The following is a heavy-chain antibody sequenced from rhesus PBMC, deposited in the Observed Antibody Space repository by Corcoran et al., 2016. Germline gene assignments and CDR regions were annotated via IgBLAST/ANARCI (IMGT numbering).Heavy chain of an antibody. CDR1: GGSISSNY. J-gene: IGHJ3*01. CDR2: ISGSGGST. V-gene: IGHV4-173*01. CDR3: ARVHIAAGDAFDF. D-gene: IGHD6-13*01. Sequence: QLQLQESGPGLVKPSETLSLTCAVSGGSISSNYWRWIPQPPGKGLAWIGRISGSGGSTDYNPSLKSRVTISTDTSKNQFSLKLSSVTAADTAVYYCARVHIAAGDAFDFWGQGLRVTVSS.